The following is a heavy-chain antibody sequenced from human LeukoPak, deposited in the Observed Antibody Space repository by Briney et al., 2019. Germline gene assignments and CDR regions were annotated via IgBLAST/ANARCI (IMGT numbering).Heavy chain of an antibody. CDR3: AKDRSESYFYFDL. V-gene: IGHV3-30*02. J-gene: IGHJ4*02. CDR2: IRYGGNDE. D-gene: IGHD1-26*01. CDR1: GFTFSSNG. Sequence: GGSLRLSCAASGFTFSSNGMHWVRQAPGKGLEWVAFIRYGGNDERYADSVKGRFTISRDNSKNTLYQQMNSLRGEDTAVYYCAKDRSESYFYFDLWGQGTLVTVSS.